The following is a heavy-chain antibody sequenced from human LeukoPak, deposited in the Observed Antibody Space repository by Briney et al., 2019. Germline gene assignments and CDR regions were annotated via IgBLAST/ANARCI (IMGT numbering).Heavy chain of an antibody. Sequence: GGSLRLSCAASGFTFSSCSMRWVRQAPGKGLEWVSYISSSGSTIYYADSVKGRFTISRDNAKNSLYLQMNSLRDEDTALYYCARDVFYAFDIWGLGTVVTVSS. CDR2: ISSSGSTI. D-gene: IGHD5/OR15-5a*01. V-gene: IGHV3-48*02. CDR3: ARDVFYAFDI. J-gene: IGHJ3*02. CDR1: GFTFSSCS.